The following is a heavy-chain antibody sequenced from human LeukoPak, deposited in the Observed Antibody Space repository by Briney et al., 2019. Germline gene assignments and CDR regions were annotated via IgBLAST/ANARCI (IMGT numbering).Heavy chain of an antibody. D-gene: IGHD3-10*01. J-gene: IGHJ3*02. Sequence: SETLSLTCTVSGGSTNSGIHCWGWIRQPPGKGLEWIGYIHYSGSTNYNPSLKSRVTISVDTSKNQFSLKLSSVTAAGTAVYYCARDRSGTHHLLGDAFDIWGQGTMVTVSS. CDR3: ARDRSGTHHLLGDAFDI. CDR2: IHYSGST. V-gene: IGHV4-61*01. CDR1: GGSTNSGIHC.